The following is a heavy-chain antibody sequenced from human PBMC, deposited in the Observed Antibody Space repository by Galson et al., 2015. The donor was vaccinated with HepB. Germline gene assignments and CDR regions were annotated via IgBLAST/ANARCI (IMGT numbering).Heavy chain of an antibody. J-gene: IGHJ3*02. CDR1: GYTLTELS. D-gene: IGHD3-10*01. Sequence: SVKVSCKVSGYTLTELSMHWVRQAPGKGLEWMGGFDPEDGETIYAQKFQGRVTMTEDTSTDTAYMELSSLRSEDTAVYYCATSSYYYGSGRYAFDIWGQGTMVTVSS. CDR2: FDPEDGET. V-gene: IGHV1-24*01. CDR3: ATSSYYYGSGRYAFDI.